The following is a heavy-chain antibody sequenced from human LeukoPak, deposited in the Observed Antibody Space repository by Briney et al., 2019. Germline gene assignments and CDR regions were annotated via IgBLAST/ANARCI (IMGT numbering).Heavy chain of an antibody. CDR2: IYPGDSDT. Sequence: GESLKISCKGSGYSFTSYWIGWVRQMPGKGLECMGIIYPGDSDTRYSPSFQGQVTISADKSISTAYLQWSSLKASDTAMYYCARHGWYYDSSGPDLFDYWGQGTLVTVSS. V-gene: IGHV5-51*01. CDR1: GYSFTSYW. CDR3: ARHGWYYDSSGPDLFDY. D-gene: IGHD3-22*01. J-gene: IGHJ4*02.